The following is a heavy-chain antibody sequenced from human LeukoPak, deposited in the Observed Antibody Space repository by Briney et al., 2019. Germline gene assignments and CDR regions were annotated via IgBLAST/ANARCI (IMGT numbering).Heavy chain of an antibody. J-gene: IGHJ6*03. CDR2: ISGSGGST. Sequence: GGSLRLSCAASGFTFSSYAMSWVRQAPGKGLEWVSAISGSGGSTYYVDSVKGRFTISRDNSKNTLYLQMNSLRAEDTAVYYCAKAPYCSSTSCQTYYYYYMDVWGKGTTVTVSS. V-gene: IGHV3-23*01. CDR1: GFTFSSYA. D-gene: IGHD2-2*01. CDR3: AKAPYCSSTSCQTYYYYYMDV.